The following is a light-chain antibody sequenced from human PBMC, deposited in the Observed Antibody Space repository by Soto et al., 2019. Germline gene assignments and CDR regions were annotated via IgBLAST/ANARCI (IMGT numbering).Light chain of an antibody. J-gene: IGLJ3*02. CDR1: SNDVGGYNY. CDR3: CAYAGSSTWV. V-gene: IGLV2-11*01. Sequence: QSVLTQPRSVSGSPGQSVTISCTGTSNDVGGYNYVSWYQQHPGKAPKLLISDVNKRPSGVPDRFSGSKSGNTASLISSGLQAEDEADYYCCAYAGSSTWVFGGGTKLTVL. CDR2: DVN.